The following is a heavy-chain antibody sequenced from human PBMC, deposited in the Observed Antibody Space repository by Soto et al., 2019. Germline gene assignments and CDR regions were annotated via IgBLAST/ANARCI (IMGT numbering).Heavy chain of an antibody. J-gene: IGHJ6*02. V-gene: IGHV3-30*18. Sequence: QVQLVESGGGVVQPGRSLRLSCAASGFTFSSYGMHWVRQAPGKGLEWVAVISYDGSNKYYADSVKGRFTISRDNSKNTLYLQMNSLRAEDTAVYYCAKVKQWHYYYYGMDVWGQGTTVTVSS. CDR3: AKVKQWHYYYYGMDV. CDR2: ISYDGSNK. CDR1: GFTFSSYG. D-gene: IGHD6-19*01.